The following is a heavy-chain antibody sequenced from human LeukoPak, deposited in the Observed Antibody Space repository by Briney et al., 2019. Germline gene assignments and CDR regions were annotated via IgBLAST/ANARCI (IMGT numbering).Heavy chain of an antibody. V-gene: IGHV3-23*01. CDR3: AKLGGHPLHNYYVGV. J-gene: IGHJ6*03. CDR2: ISGSGGST. Sequence: GGSLRLSCAASGFTFSSYAMSWVRQAPGKGLEWVSAISGSGGSTYYADSVKGRFTISRDNSKNTLYLQMNSLRAEDTAVYYCAKLGGHPLHNYYVGVWGKGTTVAVSS. D-gene: IGHD3-16*01. CDR1: GFTFSSYA.